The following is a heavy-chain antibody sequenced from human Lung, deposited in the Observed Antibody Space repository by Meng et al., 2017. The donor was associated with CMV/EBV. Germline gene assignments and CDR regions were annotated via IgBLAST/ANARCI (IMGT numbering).Heavy chain of an antibody. J-gene: IGHJ6*02. CDR1: GFTVSSNY. V-gene: IGHV3-53*01. D-gene: IGHD5-18*01. CDR3: ARDRGYSYGSLGMDV. Sequence: GESLKISCAASGFTVSSNYMSWVRQAPGKGLEWVSVIYSGGSTYYADSVKGRFTISRDNSKNTLYLQMNSLRAEDTAVYYCARDRGYSYGSLGMDVWGQGTTVXVSS. CDR2: IYSGGST.